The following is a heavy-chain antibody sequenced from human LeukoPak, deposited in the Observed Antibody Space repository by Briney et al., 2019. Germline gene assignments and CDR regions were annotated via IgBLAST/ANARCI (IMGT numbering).Heavy chain of an antibody. D-gene: IGHD3-9*01. V-gene: IGHV3-23*01. CDR3: AKDRRYDILTGYRSPSSDY. Sequence: GSLRLSCAASGFTFSNYAMSWVRQAPGKGLEWVSGISGGGGSTYYADSVKGRFTISRDNSKNTLYLQMNSLRAEDTAVYYCAKDRRYDILTGYRSPSSDYWGQGTLVTVSS. J-gene: IGHJ4*02. CDR2: ISGGGGST. CDR1: GFTFSNYA.